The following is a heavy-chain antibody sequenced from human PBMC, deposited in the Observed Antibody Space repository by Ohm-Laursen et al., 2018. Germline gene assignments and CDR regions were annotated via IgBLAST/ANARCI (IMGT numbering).Heavy chain of an antibody. V-gene: IGHV1-8*01. CDR2: MNSNNGDT. J-gene: IGHJ4*02. Sequence: ASVKVSCKASGYTFTSYDIDWVRQAAGQGLEWMGWMNSNNGDTGYAHEFQGRVTMTRNTSISTAYMELSSLTSEDTAVYYCTRGRHYYDTNGLGDYWGQGTLVTVSS. CDR3: TRGRHYYDTNGLGDY. D-gene: IGHD3-22*01. CDR1: GYTFTSYD.